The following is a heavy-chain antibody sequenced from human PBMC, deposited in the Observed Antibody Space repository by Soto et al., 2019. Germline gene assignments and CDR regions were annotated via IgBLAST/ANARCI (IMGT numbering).Heavy chain of an antibody. CDR2: ISGSGGST. D-gene: IGHD3-22*01. J-gene: IGHJ4*02. CDR1: GFTFSSYA. CDR3: AKGLYYYESSAYMGY. Sequence: EVQLLESGGGWVQPGGSLRLSCAASGFTFSSYAMSWVRQAPGKGLEWVSAISGSGGSTYYADSVKGRFTISRDNSKNTLYLQMNSLRAEDTAVYYCAKGLYYYESSAYMGYWGQGTLVTVSS. V-gene: IGHV3-23*01.